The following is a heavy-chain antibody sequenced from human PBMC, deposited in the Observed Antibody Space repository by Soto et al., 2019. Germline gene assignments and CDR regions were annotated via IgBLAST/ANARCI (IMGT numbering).Heavy chain of an antibody. CDR1: GGSFSGYY. CDR2: INHSGST. D-gene: IGHD3-22*01. J-gene: IGHJ4*02. CDR3: ARDYYDSSGRPTIDY. Sequence: QVQLQQWGAGLLKPSETLSLTCAVYGGSFSGYYWSWIRQPPGKGLEWIGEINHSGSTNYNPSLKSRVTISVDMSKNPFSLKLSSVTAADTAVYYCARDYYDSSGRPTIDYWGQGTLVTVSS. V-gene: IGHV4-34*01.